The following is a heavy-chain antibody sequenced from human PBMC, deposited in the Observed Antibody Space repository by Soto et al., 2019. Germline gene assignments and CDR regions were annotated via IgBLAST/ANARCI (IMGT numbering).Heavy chain of an antibody. Sequence: ASVKVSCKASGYTFTSYCISWVRQAPGQGLEWMGWISAYNGNTNYAQKLQGRVTMTTDTSTSTAYMELRSLRSDDTAVYYCTVSRWAARAYYYYYGMDVWGQGATVTVSS. CDR2: ISAYNGNT. V-gene: IGHV1-18*04. D-gene: IGHD6-6*01. CDR1: GYTFTSYC. CDR3: TVSRWAARAYYYYYGMDV. J-gene: IGHJ6*02.